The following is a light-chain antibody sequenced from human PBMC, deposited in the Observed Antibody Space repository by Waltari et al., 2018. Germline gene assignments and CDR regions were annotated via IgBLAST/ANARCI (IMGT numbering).Light chain of an antibody. V-gene: IGLV2-14*03. CDR1: SSDVGAYTS. J-gene: IGLJ2*01. Sequence: QSALTQPASVSGSPGQSITISCTGPSSDVGAYTSVSWYHQHPGKVPKLIIYDVSHRPSGVSFRFSGSKSDNTASLTISGLQAEDEADYYCISYTTSDTMIFGGGTKLTVL. CDR3: ISYTTSDTMI. CDR2: DVS.